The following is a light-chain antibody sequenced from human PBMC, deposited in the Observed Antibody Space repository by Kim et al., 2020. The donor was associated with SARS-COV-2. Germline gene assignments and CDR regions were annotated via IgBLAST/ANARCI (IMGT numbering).Light chain of an antibody. CDR1: QDVGVD. J-gene: IGKJ1*01. V-gene: IGKV3-15*01. CDR2: HAS. CDR3: HKYNTRPPWT. Sequence: SLGDRATLSCRVNQDVGVDLAWYQQRPGQAPRLLIYHASTRATDVPARFSGSGSGTDFTLTITGLQSEDFVFYYCHKYNTRPPWTFGQGTKVDIK.